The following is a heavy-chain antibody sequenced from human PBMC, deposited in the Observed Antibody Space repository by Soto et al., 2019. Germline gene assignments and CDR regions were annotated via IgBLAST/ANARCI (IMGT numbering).Heavy chain of an antibody. V-gene: IGHV3-30*18. CDR1: GFTFSSYG. Sequence: PGGSLRLSCAASGFTFSSYGMHWVRQAPGKGLEWVAVISYDGSNKYYADSVKGRFTISRDNSKNTLYLQMNSLRAEETAVYYCAKASDYFDYWGQGTLVTV. CDR2: ISYDGSNK. CDR3: AKASDYFDY. J-gene: IGHJ4*02.